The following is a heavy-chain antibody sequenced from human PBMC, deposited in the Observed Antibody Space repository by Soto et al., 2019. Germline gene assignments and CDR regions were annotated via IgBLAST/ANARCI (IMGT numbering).Heavy chain of an antibody. Sequence: SAKVSCKAYGGTFSSYAISWVRQAPGQGLEWMGGIIPIFGTANYAQKFQGRVTITADESTSTAYMELSSLRSEDTAVYYCARGGYCTNGVCHGGRYYGMDVWGQGTTVTVSS. CDR2: IIPIFGTA. CDR3: ARGGYCTNGVCHGGRYYGMDV. J-gene: IGHJ6*02. CDR1: GGTFSSYA. V-gene: IGHV1-69*13. D-gene: IGHD2-8*01.